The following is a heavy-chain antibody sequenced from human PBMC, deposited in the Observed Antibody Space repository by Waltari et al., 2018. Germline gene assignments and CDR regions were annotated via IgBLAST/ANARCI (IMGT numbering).Heavy chain of an antibody. J-gene: IGHJ3*02. D-gene: IGHD6-13*01. CDR1: GFTFRSYR. CDR2: SSTGSIYI. V-gene: IGHV3-21*01. Sequence: EVQLVESGGGLVKPGGSLRLSCAASGFTFRSYRMKWFRQAPGKRLEWVSTSSTGSIYIYYADSVKGRFTISRDNAKNSLYLQMNSLRAEDTAVYYCARGSQLVRDAFEIWGQGTMVTVSS. CDR3: ARGSQLVRDAFEI.